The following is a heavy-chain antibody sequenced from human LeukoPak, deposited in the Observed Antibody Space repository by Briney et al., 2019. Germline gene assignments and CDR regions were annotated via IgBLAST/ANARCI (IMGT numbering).Heavy chain of an antibody. V-gene: IGHV1-69*13. CDR3: ARGTIAAAAHDAFDI. J-gene: IGHJ3*02. CDR2: TIPIFDTA. CDR1: GGTFSSYA. D-gene: IGHD6-13*01. Sequence: SVKVSCKASGGTFSSYAISWVRQAPGQGLEWMGGTIPIFDTANYAQKFQGRVTITADESTSTAYMELSSLRSEDTAVYYCARGTIAAAAHDAFDIWGQGTMVTVSS.